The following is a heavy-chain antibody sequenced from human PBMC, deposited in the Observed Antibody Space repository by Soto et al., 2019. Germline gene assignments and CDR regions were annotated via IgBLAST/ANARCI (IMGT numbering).Heavy chain of an antibody. V-gene: IGHV3-7*01. Sequence: EVQVVESGGGLVQPGGSLRLSCAASDFTISPYWMTWVRQTPGQGLEFVANIKEDGSVRNYVDSVKGRLTISRDNAKNSLYLQMNSLRAEDTAVYYCGTDQWGGAFDLWGQGTTVTVSS. J-gene: IGHJ3*01. CDR3: GTDQWGGAFDL. CDR1: DFTISPYW. D-gene: IGHD3-10*01. CDR2: IKEDGSVR.